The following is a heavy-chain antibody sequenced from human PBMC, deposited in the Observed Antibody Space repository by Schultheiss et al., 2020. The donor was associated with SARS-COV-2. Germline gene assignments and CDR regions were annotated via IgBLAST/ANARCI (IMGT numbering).Heavy chain of an antibody. CDR3: VRDRSWWTPYNCFDL. Sequence: GGSLRLSCAASGFTFSSYTFNWVRQAPGKGLEWVSSISSTSSYIYYADSVQGRFTISRDNANNSLYLQMHSLRAEDTAVYYCVRDRSWWTPYNCFDLWGRGTLVTVSS. V-gene: IGHV3-21*01. CDR2: ISSTSSYI. D-gene: IGHD2-15*01. CDR1: GFTFSSYT. J-gene: IGHJ5*02.